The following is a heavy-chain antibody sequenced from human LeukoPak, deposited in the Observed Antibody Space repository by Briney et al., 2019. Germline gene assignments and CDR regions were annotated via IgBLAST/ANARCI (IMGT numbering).Heavy chain of an antibody. Sequence: ASVKVSCKASGYTFTSYGISWVRQAPGQGLEWMGWISAYNGNTNYAQKLQGRVTMTTDTSTSTAYMELRSLRSDDTAVYYCARDATWYSSSGTWFDPWGQGTLVTVSS. V-gene: IGHV1-18*01. J-gene: IGHJ5*02. CDR1: GYTFTSYG. CDR3: ARDATWYSSSGTWFDP. D-gene: IGHD6-6*01. CDR2: ISAYNGNT.